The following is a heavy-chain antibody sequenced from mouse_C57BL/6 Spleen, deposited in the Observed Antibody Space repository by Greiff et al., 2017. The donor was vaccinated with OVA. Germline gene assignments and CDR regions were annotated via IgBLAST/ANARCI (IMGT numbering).Heavy chain of an antibody. J-gene: IGHJ3*01. V-gene: IGHV1-69*01. Sequence: VQLQQPGAELVMPGASVKLSCKASGYTFTSYWMHWVKQRPGQGLEWIGEIDPSDSYTNYNQKFKGKSTLTVDKSSSTAYMQLSSLTSEDSAVYYCARREGGNYEAYWGQGTLVTVSA. D-gene: IGHD2-1*01. CDR2: IDPSDSYT. CDR3: ARREGGNYEAY. CDR1: GYTFTSYW.